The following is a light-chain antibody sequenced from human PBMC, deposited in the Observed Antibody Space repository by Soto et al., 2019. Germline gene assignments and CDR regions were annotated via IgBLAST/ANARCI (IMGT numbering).Light chain of an antibody. Sequence: EIVMTQSPATLSVSPGERATLSCRASQSISSNLAWYQHKPGQAPRLLIYGASTRATGISARFSGSGSGTEFPLTISSLQSEDFAVYYCQQYYHWRTFGQGTKVEF. J-gene: IGKJ1*01. V-gene: IGKV3-15*01. CDR3: QQYYHWRT. CDR1: QSISSN. CDR2: GAS.